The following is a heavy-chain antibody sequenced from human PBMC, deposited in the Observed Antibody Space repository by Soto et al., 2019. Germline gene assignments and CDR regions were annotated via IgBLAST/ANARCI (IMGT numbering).Heavy chain of an antibody. D-gene: IGHD3-3*01. J-gene: IGHJ6*02. CDR3: ARVGGVDGTAYYYYGMDV. Sequence: SETLSLTCALSGDSVSSNSAAWNWIRQSPSRGLEWLGRTYYRSKWYNDYAVAVKSRMTINPDTSKNQFSLQLNSVTPEDTAVYYCARVGGVDGTAYYYYGMDVWGQGTTVTVSS. CDR2: TYYRSKWYN. V-gene: IGHV6-1*01. CDR1: GDSVSSNSAA.